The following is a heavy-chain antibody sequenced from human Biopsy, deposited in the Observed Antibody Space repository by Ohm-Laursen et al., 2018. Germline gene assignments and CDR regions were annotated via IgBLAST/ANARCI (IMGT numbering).Heavy chain of an antibody. J-gene: IGHJ5*02. Sequence: GATVKISCNASGYTFTSYDITWVRQASGQGPEWIGWLNPVSGNSNFGQKFRGRVTVTSDTSISTAYVELSGLTSDDTATYYCGRAVRNQLLTDPWGQGTLVTVTS. CDR1: GYTFTSYD. CDR3: GRAVRNQLLTDP. D-gene: IGHD1-7*01. CDR2: LNPVSGNS. V-gene: IGHV1-8*01.